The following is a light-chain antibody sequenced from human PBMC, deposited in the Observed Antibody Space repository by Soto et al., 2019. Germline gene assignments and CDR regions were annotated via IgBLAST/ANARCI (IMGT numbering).Light chain of an antibody. CDR3: QQYNNWPPVT. J-gene: IGKJ4*01. CDR1: QSVSSN. Sequence: EIVMTQSPATLSVSPGERATLSCRASQSVSSNLAWYQQKPGQAPRLLIYGASTRATGVPARFSGSGSGTEFTLTISSLLSEDFAVYYCQQYNNWPPVTFGGGTKVDIK. CDR2: GAS. V-gene: IGKV3-15*01.